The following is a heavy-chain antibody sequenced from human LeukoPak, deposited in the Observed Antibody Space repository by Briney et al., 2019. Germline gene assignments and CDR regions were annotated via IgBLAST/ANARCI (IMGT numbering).Heavy chain of an antibody. CDR2: ISSSSSTI. CDR3: ARDTLNYYGSTFDP. Sequence: PGGSLRLSCAASGFTVSSNHMNWVRQAPGKGLEWVSYISSSSSTIYYADSVKGRFTISRDNAKNSLYLQMNSLRDEDTAVYYCARDTLNYYGSTFDPWGQGTLVTVSS. J-gene: IGHJ5*02. D-gene: IGHD3-10*01. CDR1: GFTVSSNH. V-gene: IGHV3-48*02.